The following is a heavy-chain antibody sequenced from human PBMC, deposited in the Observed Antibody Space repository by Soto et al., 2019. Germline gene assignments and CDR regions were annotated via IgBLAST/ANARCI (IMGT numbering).Heavy chain of an antibody. J-gene: IGHJ4*02. CDR3: AKDLIRGDGYVDFDY. CDR1: GFMFSNYA. CDR2: IYAGGGTT. V-gene: IGHV3-23*01. Sequence: GSLRLSCAASGFMFSNYAMSWVRQAPGKGLDWVSTIYAGGGTTHYAESVKGRFTISGDNSNNRLYLQLNNLRAEDTAVYFCAKDLIRGDGYVDFDYWGQGTLVTVSS. D-gene: IGHD3-10*01.